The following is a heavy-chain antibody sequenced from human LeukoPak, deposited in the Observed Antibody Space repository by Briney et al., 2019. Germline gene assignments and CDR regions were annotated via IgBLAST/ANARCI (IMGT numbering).Heavy chain of an antibody. J-gene: IGHJ3*02. Sequence: SETLSLTCTVSGGSVSTYYWNWIRQPPGKGLEWIGYAYYSGSTKYNPSLGGRVTISLDTSKNQFSLNLRSVTAADTALYYCARHTGDDAFDIWGQGTMVTVSS. D-gene: IGHD1-14*01. CDR1: GGSVSTYY. CDR2: AYYSGST. CDR3: ARHTGDDAFDI. V-gene: IGHV4-59*08.